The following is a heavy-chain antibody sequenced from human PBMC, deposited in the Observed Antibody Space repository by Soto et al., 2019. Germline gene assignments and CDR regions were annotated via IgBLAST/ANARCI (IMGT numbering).Heavy chain of an antibody. J-gene: IGHJ4*02. CDR2: IKSKTDGGTT. CDR3: TTDGTYYYDSSGYYPIDY. CDR1: GFTFSNAW. Sequence: GGSLRLSCAASGFTFSNAWMSWVRQAPGKGLEWVGRIKSKTDGGTTDYAAPVKGRFTISRDDSKNTLYLQMNSLKTEDTAVYYCTTDGTYYYDSSGYYPIDYWGQGTLVTVSS. V-gene: IGHV3-15*01. D-gene: IGHD3-22*01.